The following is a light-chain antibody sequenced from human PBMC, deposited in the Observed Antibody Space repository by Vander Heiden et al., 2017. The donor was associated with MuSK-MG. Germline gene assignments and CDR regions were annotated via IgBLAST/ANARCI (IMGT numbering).Light chain of an antibody. V-gene: IGKV3-15*01. Sequence: EIVLTQSPAPLSVFPGERVTLSCRASQGFGSNLAWYQQRPGQAPRLLLYGAPTRATGTPARFSGSGFGTEFSLTISSLESEDFAVYYCQKYSAGPPGYTFGPATKLKIK. CDR2: GAP. J-gene: IGKJ2*01. CDR1: QGFGSN. CDR3: QKYSAGPPGYT.